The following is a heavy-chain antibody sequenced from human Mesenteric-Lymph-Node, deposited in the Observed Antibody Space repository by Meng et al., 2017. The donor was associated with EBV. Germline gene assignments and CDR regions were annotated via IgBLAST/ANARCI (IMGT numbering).Heavy chain of an antibody. Sequence: GPREGSAPGPVRPSGTLSLTCAVSGGSITNSNWRSWVRRVPGKGLEWFAEVYHSGSAKYNPSLASRVTVSVDRSNNHFSLKVTSVTAADTAVYYCARVGWGVRGYYFDYWGQGTLVTVSS. CDR1: GGSITNSNW. CDR3: ARVGWGVRGYYFDY. J-gene: IGHJ4*02. V-gene: IGHV4-4*02. CDR2: VYHSGSA. D-gene: IGHD3-10*01.